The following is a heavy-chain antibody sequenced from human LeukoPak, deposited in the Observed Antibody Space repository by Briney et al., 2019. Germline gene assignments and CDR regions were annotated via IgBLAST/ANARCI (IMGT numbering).Heavy chain of an antibody. V-gene: IGHV4-39*01. J-gene: IGHJ4*02. CDR3: QSRFLKWLLDY. CDR1: GGSISSNNYF. Sequence: SETLSLTCTVSGGSISSNNYFWGWFRQPPGKGLEWIGSIYDSGSTYYNPSLKSRVTISVDTSKNQFSLKLNSVTAADTAMYYCQSRFLKWLLDYWGQGTLVTVSS. CDR2: IYDSGST. D-gene: IGHD3-3*01.